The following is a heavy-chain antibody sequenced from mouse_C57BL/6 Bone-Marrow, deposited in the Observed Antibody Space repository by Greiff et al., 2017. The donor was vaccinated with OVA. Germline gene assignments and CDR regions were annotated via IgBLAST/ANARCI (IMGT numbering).Heavy chain of an antibody. V-gene: IGHV14-4*01. D-gene: IGHD1-1*01. CDR3: TITTVVATKTYFDY. Sequence: EVQLVESGAELVRPGASVKLSCTASGFNIKDDYMHWVKQRPEQGLEWIGWIDPENGDTEYASKFQGKATITADTSSNTAYLQLSSLTSEDTAVYYCTITTVVATKTYFDYWGQGTTLTVSS. CDR1: GFNIKDDY. J-gene: IGHJ2*01. CDR2: IDPENGDT.